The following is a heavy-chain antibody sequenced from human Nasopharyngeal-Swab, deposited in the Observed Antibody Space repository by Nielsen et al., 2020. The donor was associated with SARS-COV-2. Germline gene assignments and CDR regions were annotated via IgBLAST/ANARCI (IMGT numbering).Heavy chain of an antibody. D-gene: IGHD3-16*02. V-gene: IGHV3-20*01. J-gene: IGHJ4*02. Sequence: WIRQPPGKGLEWVSGINWNGGSTGYADSVKGRFTISRDNAKNSLYLQMNSLRAEDTALYHCARDLRYYYDYVWGSYRYGGSDYWGQGTLVTVSS. CDR2: INWNGGST. CDR3: ARDLRYYYDYVWGSYRYGGSDY.